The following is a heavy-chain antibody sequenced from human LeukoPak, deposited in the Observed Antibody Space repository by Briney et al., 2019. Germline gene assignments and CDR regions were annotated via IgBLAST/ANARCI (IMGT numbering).Heavy chain of an antibody. CDR3: AKSSGSSWYYFDY. CDR1: GFTFSSYA. D-gene: IGHD1-26*01. Sequence: QSGGSLRLSCAASGFTFSSYAMGWVRQAPGKGLEWVAFIRYDGSNKYYADSVKGRFTISRDNSKNTLYLQMNSLRAEDTAVYYCAKSSGSSWYYFDYWGQGTLVTVSS. V-gene: IGHV3-30*02. CDR2: IRYDGSNK. J-gene: IGHJ4*02.